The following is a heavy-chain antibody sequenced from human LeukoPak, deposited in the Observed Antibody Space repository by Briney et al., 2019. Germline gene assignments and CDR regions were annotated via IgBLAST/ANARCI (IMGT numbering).Heavy chain of an antibody. CDR1: GFTFDDYG. Sequence: GGSLRLSCAASGFTFDDYGMSWVRQAPGKGLEWVSGINWNGGSTGYADSVKGRFTISRDNAKNSLYLQMSSLRAEDTALYYCARYYDFDYYYYYMDVWGKGTTVTVSS. V-gene: IGHV3-20*04. D-gene: IGHD3-3*01. CDR3: ARYYDFDYYYYYMDV. J-gene: IGHJ6*03. CDR2: INWNGGST.